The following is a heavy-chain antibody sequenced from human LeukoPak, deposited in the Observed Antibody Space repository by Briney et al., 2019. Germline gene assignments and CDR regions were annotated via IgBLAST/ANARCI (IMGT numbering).Heavy chain of an antibody. D-gene: IGHD6-19*01. J-gene: IGHJ4*02. CDR3: VRVGSVSGSDYLDY. Sequence: GGSLRLSCAVSGFTFSDHFLDWVRQAPGKGLEWVGRSRNEAKSYTTEYAASVKGRFTISRDDSKNSLYLQMNSLETEDTAVYYCVRVGSVSGSDYLDYWGQGTLVTVSS. CDR2: SRNEAKSYTT. CDR1: GFTFSDHF. V-gene: IGHV3-72*01.